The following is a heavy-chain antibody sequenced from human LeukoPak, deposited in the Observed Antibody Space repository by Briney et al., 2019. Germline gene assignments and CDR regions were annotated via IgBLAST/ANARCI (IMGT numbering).Heavy chain of an antibody. Sequence: SETLSLTCTVSGGSISSYYWSWIRQPPGKGLEWIGYIYYSGSTNYNPSLKSRVTISVDTSKNQFSLKLSSVTAADTAVYYCARQVRGVTSDFDCWGQGTLVTVSS. J-gene: IGHJ4*02. CDR2: IYYSGST. CDR1: GGSISSYY. V-gene: IGHV4-59*08. CDR3: ARQVRGVTSDFDC. D-gene: IGHD3-10*01.